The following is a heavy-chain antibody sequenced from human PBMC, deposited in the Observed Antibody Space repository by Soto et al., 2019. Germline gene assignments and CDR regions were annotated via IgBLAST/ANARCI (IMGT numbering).Heavy chain of an antibody. J-gene: IGHJ4*02. V-gene: IGHV4-4*02. CDR1: RYSINNNNW. D-gene: IGHD5-12*01. CDR3: TKNSAYDLDY. CDR2: LHHGGST. Sequence: PSETLSLTCAVSRYSINNNNWWSWVRQPPGGGLEWIGELHHGGSTNYNPSLESRATFSVDISKNQFFLKLSSVTAADTAVYYCTKNSAYDLDYWGQGPLVTVSS.